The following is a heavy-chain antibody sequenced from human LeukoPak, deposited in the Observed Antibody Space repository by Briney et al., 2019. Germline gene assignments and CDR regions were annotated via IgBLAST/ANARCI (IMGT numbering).Heavy chain of an antibody. CDR2: ICNSGST. CDR1: GGSISSYR. CDR3: ARRANWGFFDY. V-gene: IGHV4-59*01. Sequence: PSETLSLTCTVSGGSISSYRWSWIRQPPGKRLEWIGYICNSGSTNYNPSLKSRVTISVDTSKNQFSLKLSSVTAADTAVYHCARRANWGFFDYWGQGILVTVSS. D-gene: IGHD7-27*01. J-gene: IGHJ4*02.